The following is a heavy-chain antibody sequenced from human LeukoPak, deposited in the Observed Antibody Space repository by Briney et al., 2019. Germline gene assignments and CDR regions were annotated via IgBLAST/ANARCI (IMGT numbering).Heavy chain of an antibody. CDR2: IYYSGNT. CDR1: GGSISSSGSY. J-gene: IGHJ5*02. V-gene: IGHV4-39*07. D-gene: IGHD6-6*01. Sequence: SETLSLTCTVSGGSISSSGSYWGWIRQPPGKGLEWIGSIYYSGNTYNPSLKSRVTISVDTSKNQFSLNLASVNAADTAVYYCARVMAARREDLNWFDPWGQGTLVTVSS. CDR3: ARVMAARREDLNWFDP.